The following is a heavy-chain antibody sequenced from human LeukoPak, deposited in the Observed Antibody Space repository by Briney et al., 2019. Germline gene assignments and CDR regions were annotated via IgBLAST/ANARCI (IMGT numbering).Heavy chain of an antibody. CDR2: IYSGGST. CDR1: GFTVSSNY. J-gene: IGHJ4*02. CDR3: ARSSGWYFWDY. D-gene: IGHD6-19*01. V-gene: IGHV3-53*01. Sequence: GGSLRLSCAASGFTVSSNYMSWVRQAPGKGLEWVSVIYSGGSTYYADSVKGRFTISRDNSKNTLYLQMNSLRAEDTAVYYCARSSGWYFWDYWGQGTLVTVSS.